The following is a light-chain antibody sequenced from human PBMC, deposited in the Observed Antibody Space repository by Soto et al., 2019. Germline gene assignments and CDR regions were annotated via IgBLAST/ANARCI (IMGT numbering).Light chain of an antibody. CDR3: QQYNYWPIT. Sequence: EMVMPQSPATLSVSPGERGTLSCRSSQSVADNLAWFQQKPGQGPRLLIYGASTRATGIPARFSGSGSETDFTLTVSSLRSEDSAVYYCQQYNYWPITFGQGTRLEI. CDR2: GAS. CDR1: QSVADN. J-gene: IGKJ5*01. V-gene: IGKV3-15*01.